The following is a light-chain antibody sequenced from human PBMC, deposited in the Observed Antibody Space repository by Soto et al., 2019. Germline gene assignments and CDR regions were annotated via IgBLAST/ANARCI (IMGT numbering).Light chain of an antibody. V-gene: IGKV3-20*01. CDR3: QQYGDSPQT. CDR1: QRVSSSY. CDR2: DAS. Sequence: EIVLSQSPGTLSLSPGERATLSCRASQRVSSSYLAWYQRKPGQVPKLLIYDASTRATAIPDRFSGSGSGTDFTLTISRLEPEDFAVYYCQQYGDSPQTFGQGTKVDIK. J-gene: IGKJ1*01.